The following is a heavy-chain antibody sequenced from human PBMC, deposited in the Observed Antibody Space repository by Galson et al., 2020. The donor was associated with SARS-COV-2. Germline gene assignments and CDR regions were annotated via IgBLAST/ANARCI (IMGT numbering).Heavy chain of an antibody. D-gene: IGHD6-19*01. CDR2: IYWNDDK. CDR3: ARRRSRIAVAGASFDY. V-gene: IGHV2-5*01. J-gene: IGHJ4*02. CDR1: GFSLNTTGVG. Sequence: SGPTLVKPTQTLTLTCTFSGFSLNTTGVGVGWIRQPPGKALEWLALIYWNDDKRYSPSLKTRLTITKDTSKNQVVLIMTNMDPVDTATYFCARRRSRIAVAGASFDYWGQGTLVTVSS.